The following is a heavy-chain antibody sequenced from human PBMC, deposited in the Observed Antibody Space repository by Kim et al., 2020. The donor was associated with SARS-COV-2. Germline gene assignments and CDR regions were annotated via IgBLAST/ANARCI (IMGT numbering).Heavy chain of an antibody. Sequence: SETLSLTCTVSGVSISSSTDYWAWLRQPPGKGLECIGNINHSGRAYYNPSLNSRVTIPVDTSKNQLSLKLSSVTAADTAVYYCARHVRNWYFDLWGRGTLVTVSS. CDR2: INHSGRA. CDR1: GVSISSSTDY. J-gene: IGHJ2*01. V-gene: IGHV4-39*01. CDR3: ARHVRNWYFDL.